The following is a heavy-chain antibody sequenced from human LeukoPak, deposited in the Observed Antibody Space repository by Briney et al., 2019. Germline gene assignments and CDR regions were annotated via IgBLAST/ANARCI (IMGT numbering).Heavy chain of an antibody. D-gene: IGHD1-26*01. Sequence: TGGSLRLSRVVSEFNFFSYGMQWVREAPGRGVVLVSRIFTDGSTTSYAASVKGRFPTSRDNAKTTLHLEMKSLTAEDTAVYYCARQLPREATPDYWGQGTLVTVSP. CDR3: ARQLPREATPDY. CDR2: IFTDGSTT. V-gene: IGHV3-74*01. J-gene: IGHJ4*01. CDR1: EFNFFSYG.